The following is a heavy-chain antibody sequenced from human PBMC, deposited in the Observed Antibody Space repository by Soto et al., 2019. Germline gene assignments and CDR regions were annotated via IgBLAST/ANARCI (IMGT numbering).Heavy chain of an antibody. V-gene: IGHV3-21*01. CDR3: ARDTGHRHSSSWYVY. Sequence: GGSLRLSCAASGFTFSSYSMNWVRQAPGKGLEWVSSISSSSSYIYYADSVKGRFTISRDNAKNSLYLQMNSLRAEDTAVFYFARDTGHRHSSSWYVYWGQETLVTVSS. D-gene: IGHD6-13*01. CDR1: GFTFSSYS. CDR2: ISSSSSYI. J-gene: IGHJ4*02.